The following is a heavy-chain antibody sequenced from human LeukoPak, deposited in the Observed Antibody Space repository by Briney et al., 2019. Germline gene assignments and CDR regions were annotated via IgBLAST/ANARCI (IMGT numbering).Heavy chain of an antibody. V-gene: IGHV1-2*02. Sequence: ASVKVSCKASGYTFTSYGISWVRQAPGQGLEWMGWINPNSGGTNYAQKFQGRVTMTRDTSISTAYMELSRLRSDDTAVYYCASEEITQLPRNWFDPWGQGTLVTVSS. CDR1: GYTFTSYG. CDR2: INPNSGGT. D-gene: IGHD1-14*01. J-gene: IGHJ5*02. CDR3: ASEEITQLPRNWFDP.